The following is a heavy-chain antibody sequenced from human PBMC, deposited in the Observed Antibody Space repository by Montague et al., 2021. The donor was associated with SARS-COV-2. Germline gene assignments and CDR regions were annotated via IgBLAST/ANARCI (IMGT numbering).Heavy chain of an antibody. D-gene: IGHD2/OR15-2a*01. V-gene: IGHV4-34*01. CDR2: INDRGATNY. J-gene: IGHJ4*02. CDR3: ARWDPQTLTVLCLRGKPANDY. CDR1: GESFSGFF. Sequence: SETLSLTCAVYGESFSGFFWSWIRQPPGKGLEWIGEINDRGATNYNYNPSLGSRVTISADTSKNQLSLKLRSVTAADTAVYYCARWDPQTLTVLCLRGKPANDYWGQGTLVTVSS.